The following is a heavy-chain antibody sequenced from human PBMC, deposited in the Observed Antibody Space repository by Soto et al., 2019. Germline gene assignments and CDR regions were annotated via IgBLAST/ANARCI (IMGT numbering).Heavy chain of an antibody. CDR3: VPIDYYYGMDV. CDR1: GFTFSSYA. J-gene: IGHJ6*02. V-gene: IGHV3-23*01. Sequence: EVQLLESGGDLVQPGGSLRLSCAASGFTFSSYAMSWVRQAPGKGLEWVSAISGSGGSTYYADSVKGRFTISRDNSKNALYLQMNSLRAEDTAVYYCVPIDYYYGMDVWGQGTTVTVSS. CDR2: ISGSGGST.